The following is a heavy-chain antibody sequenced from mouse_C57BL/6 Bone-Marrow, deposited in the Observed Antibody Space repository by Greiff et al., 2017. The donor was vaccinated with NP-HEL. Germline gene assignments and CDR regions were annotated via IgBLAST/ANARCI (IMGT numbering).Heavy chain of an antibody. CDR2: IDPSDSYT. D-gene: IGHD1-1*01. CDR3: ARKAYYGRSYEFAY. CDR1: GYPFTTYW. J-gene: IGHJ3*01. V-gene: IGHV1-50*01. Sequence: QVQLQQPGAELVKPGASVKLSCKASGYPFTTYWMQWVKQRPGQGLGWIGEIDPSDSYTTYNQKFKGKATLTVDTSSSTASMQLSSLTSEDSAVYYCARKAYYGRSYEFAYWGQGTLVTVSA.